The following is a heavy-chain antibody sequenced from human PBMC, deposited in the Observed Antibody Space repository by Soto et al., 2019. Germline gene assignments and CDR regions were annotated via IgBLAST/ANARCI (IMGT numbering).Heavy chain of an antibody. V-gene: IGHV3-23*01. CDR1: GFTFSSYA. CDR2: ISGSGGST. D-gene: IGHD3-3*01. CDR3: AKVRRNYDFWSRPPYIDY. Sequence: GGSLRLSCAASGFTFSSYAMSWVRQAPGKGLEWVSAISGSGGSTYYADSVKGRFTISRDNSKNTLYLQMNSLRAEDTAVYYCAKVRRNYDFWSRPPYIDYWGQGTLVTVSS. J-gene: IGHJ4*02.